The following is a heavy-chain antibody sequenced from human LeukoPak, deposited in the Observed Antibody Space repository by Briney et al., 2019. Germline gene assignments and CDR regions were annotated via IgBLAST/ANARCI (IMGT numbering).Heavy chain of an antibody. CDR3: AKVPAATINYYSYGMDV. Sequence: QPGGSLRLSCAASGFTFSSYGMHWVRQAPGKGLEWVAVISYDGSNKYYAASVKGRFTISRDNSKNTLYLQMNSLRAEDTAVYYCAKVPAATINYYSYGMDVWGQGTTVAVSS. CDR1: GFTFSSYG. D-gene: IGHD2-2*01. CDR2: ISYDGSNK. J-gene: IGHJ6*02. V-gene: IGHV3-30*18.